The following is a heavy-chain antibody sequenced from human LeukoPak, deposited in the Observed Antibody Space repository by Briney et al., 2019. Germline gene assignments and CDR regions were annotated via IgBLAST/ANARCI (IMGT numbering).Heavy chain of an antibody. CDR1: GFTFSSCA. Sequence: GGSLRLSCAASGFTFSSCAMHWVRQAPGKGLEWVAVISYDGSNKYYADSVKGRFTISRDNSKNTLYLQMNSLRAEDTAVYYCARVSGSYDPSYFDYWGQGTLVTVSS. CDR3: ARVSGSYDPSYFDY. D-gene: IGHD1-26*01. CDR2: ISYDGSNK. V-gene: IGHV3-30-3*01. J-gene: IGHJ4*02.